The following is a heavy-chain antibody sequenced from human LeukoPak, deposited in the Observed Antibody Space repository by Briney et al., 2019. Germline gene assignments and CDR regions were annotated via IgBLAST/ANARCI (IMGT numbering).Heavy chain of an antibody. D-gene: IGHD3-16*02. J-gene: IGHJ4*02. CDR1: GFTVSSNY. CDR3: ARSYLWGSYLYFDY. Sequence: GGSLRLSCAASGFTVSSNYMSWVRQAPGKGLEWVSVIYSGGSTYYADSVKGRFTISRDNSKNTLYLQMNSLRAEDTAVYYCARSYLWGSYLYFDYWGQGTLVTVSS. V-gene: IGHV3-66*01. CDR2: IYSGGST.